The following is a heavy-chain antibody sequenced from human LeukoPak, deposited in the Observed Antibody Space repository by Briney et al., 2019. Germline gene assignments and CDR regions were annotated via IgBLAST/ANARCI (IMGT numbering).Heavy chain of an antibody. CDR3: ARIYSGSRSDFGY. CDR2: INPNSGGT. D-gene: IGHD1-26*01. V-gene: IGHV1-2*02. CDR1: GYTFTGYY. Sequence: ASVKVSCKASGYTFTGYYMHWVRQAPGQGLEWMGWINPNSGGTNYAQKFQGRVTMTRDTSISTAYMELSRLRSDDTAVYYCARIYSGSRSDFGYWGQGTLVTVSS. J-gene: IGHJ4*02.